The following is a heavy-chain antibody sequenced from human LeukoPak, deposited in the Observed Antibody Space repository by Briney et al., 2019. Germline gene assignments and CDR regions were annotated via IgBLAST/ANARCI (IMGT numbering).Heavy chain of an antibody. D-gene: IGHD3/OR15-3a*01. CDR3: AKESIMVFRYFDF. CDR1: GFPFSSYA. Sequence: PGGSLSLSYAASGFPFSSYAMSGVGPAPRKGVDGVSAMSGIGGSTYYADPVKGRSTISRDNYKTTLYLQMNSLRAEDTAVYYCAKESIMVFRYFDFWGQETLVSVSS. V-gene: IGHV3-23*01. CDR2: MSGIGGST. J-gene: IGHJ4*02.